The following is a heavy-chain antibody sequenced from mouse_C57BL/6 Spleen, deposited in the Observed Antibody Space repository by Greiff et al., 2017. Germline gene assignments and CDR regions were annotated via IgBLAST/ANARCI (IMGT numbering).Heavy chain of an antibody. D-gene: IGHD2-5*01. Sequence: DVQLVESGGGLVKPGGSLKLSCAASGFTFSSYAMSWVRQTPEKRLAWVATISDGGSYTYYPDKVKGRFTLSRDNAKNNLYLQMRHLTSEDTAMYYCARGYSNYDWYFDVWGTGTTVTVSS. CDR1: GFTFSSYA. V-gene: IGHV5-4*01. CDR3: ARGYSNYDWYFDV. CDR2: ISDGGSYT. J-gene: IGHJ1*03.